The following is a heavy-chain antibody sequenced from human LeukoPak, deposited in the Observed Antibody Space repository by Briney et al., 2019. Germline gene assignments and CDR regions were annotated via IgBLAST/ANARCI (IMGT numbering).Heavy chain of an antibody. J-gene: IGHJ4*02. V-gene: IGHV3-48*03. Sequence: GGSLRLSCAASGFTFSSYEMNWVRQAPGKGLEWVSYISSSGSTIYYADSVKGRFTISRDNSKNTLYLQMNSLRAEDTAVYYCAKSGYNRFDYWGQGTLVTVSS. CDR3: AKSGYNRFDY. CDR1: GFTFSSYE. D-gene: IGHD5-24*01. CDR2: ISSSGSTI.